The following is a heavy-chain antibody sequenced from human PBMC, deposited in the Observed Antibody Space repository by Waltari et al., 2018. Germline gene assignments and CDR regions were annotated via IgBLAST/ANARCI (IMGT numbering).Heavy chain of an antibody. Sequence: QLQLQESGPGLVKPSETLSLTCTVSGGSISNSNYYWGWIRQYPGKGLEWIATVFYTGNTYYDPPLKSRVTISIDTSNIHFSLSVTSGTAADTAVYYCARHGVTERAWTLPTWGQGTLVTVSS. CDR2: VFYTGNT. D-gene: IGHD2-21*02. J-gene: IGHJ4*02. V-gene: IGHV4-39*02. CDR1: GGSISNSNYY. CDR3: ARHGVTERAWTLPT.